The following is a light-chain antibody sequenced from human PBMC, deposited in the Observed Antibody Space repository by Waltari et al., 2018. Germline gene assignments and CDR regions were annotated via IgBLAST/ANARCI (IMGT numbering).Light chain of an antibody. CDR2: AAS. V-gene: IGKV1-12*01. CDR1: QDNNTW. CDR3: QQADSFPPLT. J-gene: IGKJ4*01. Sequence: DVQLTQSPSSVSASLGVRVTILCRASQDNNTWLACYQHKPGKAPKLPVSAASSLQSGVPSRFSGSGSGTDFTLTISNLQPEDFATDYCQQADSFPPLTFGGGTKVAIK.